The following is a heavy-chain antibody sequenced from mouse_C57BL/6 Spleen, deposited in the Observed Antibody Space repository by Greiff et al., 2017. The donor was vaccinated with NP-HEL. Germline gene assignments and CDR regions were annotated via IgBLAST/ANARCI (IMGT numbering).Heavy chain of an antibody. D-gene: IGHD1-1*01. CDR1: GYTFTNYW. J-gene: IGHJ3*01. V-gene: IGHV1-63*01. CDR2: IYPGGGYT. Sequence: QVQLQQSGAELVRPGTSVKMSCKASGYTFTNYWIGWAKQRPGHGLEWIGDIYPGGGYTNYNEKFKGKATMTADKSSSTAYMQFSSLTSEDSAIYYCARGGRDYYGSSYGFACWGQGTLVTVSA. CDR3: ARGGRDYYGSSYGFAC.